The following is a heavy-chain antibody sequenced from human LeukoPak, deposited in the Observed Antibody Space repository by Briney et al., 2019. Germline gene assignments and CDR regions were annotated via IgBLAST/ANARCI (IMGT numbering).Heavy chain of an antibody. CDR1: GGSISSSSYY. CDR2: IYLDGHT. J-gene: IGHJ5*01. CDR3: AGLWFGELLYNWFDP. D-gene: IGHD3-10*01. V-gene: IGHV4-39*01. Sequence: TLSLTCTVSGGSISSSSYYWGWIRQPPGKGLEWIGSIYLDGHTYYNPSLNSRVSISVDTSKNQFSLKLRSVTAADTAVYYCAGLWFGELLYNWFDPWGQGTLVTVS.